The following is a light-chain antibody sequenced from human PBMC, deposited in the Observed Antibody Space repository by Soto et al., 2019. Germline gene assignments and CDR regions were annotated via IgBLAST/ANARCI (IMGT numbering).Light chain of an antibody. CDR3: GADHGSGSNDV. CDR1: SGYSNYK. V-gene: IGLV9-49*01. Sequence: QSVLTQPPSASASLGASVTLTCTLSSGYSNYKVDWYQQRPGKGPRFVMRVGTGGIVGSKGDGIPDRFSVLGSGLNRYLTIKNIKEEDESDYHCGADHGSGSNDVFGTGTKLTVL. CDR2: VGTGGIVG. J-gene: IGLJ1*01.